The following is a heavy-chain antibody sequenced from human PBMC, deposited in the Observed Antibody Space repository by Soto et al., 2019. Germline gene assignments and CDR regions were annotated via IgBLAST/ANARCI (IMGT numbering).Heavy chain of an antibody. CDR1: GGSISSYY. CDR2: IYYSGST. V-gene: IGHV4-59*01. J-gene: IGHJ5*02. CDR3: ARAPGGKPFDP. Sequence: PSETLSLTCTVSGGSISSYYWSWIRQPPGKGLEWIGYIYYSGSTNYNPSLKSRVTISVDTSKNQFSLKLSSVTAADTAVYYCARAPGGKPFDPWGQGTLVTVSS.